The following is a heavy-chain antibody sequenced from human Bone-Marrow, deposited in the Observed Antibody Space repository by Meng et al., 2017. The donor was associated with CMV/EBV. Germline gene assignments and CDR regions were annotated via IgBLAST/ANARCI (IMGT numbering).Heavy chain of an antibody. D-gene: IGHD6-13*01. Sequence: GEYLKISCAASGFTFTSFGIHWVRQAPGKGLEWVALISYDGNHKYSADSVKGRFTISRDNSKSTVSLQMNSLRVEDTAVYYCARDLSAAGNYGMDVWGQGTTVTVSS. CDR2: ISYDGNHK. J-gene: IGHJ6*02. V-gene: IGHV3-30*03. CDR3: ARDLSAAGNYGMDV. CDR1: GFTFTSFG.